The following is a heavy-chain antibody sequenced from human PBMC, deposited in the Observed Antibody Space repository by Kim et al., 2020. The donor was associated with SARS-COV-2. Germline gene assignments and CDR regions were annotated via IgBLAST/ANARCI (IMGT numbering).Heavy chain of an antibody. CDR3: ARDPGITMVRGVNVYYGMDV. J-gene: IGHJ6*02. CDR1: GFTFSDYY. V-gene: IGHV3-11*01. D-gene: IGHD3-10*01. CDR2: ISSSGSTI. Sequence: GGSLRLSCAASGFTFSDYYMSWIRQAPGKGLEWVSYISSSGSTIYYADSVKGRFTISRDNAKNSLYLQMNSLRAEDTAVYYCARDPGITMVRGVNVYYGMDVWGQGTTVTVSS.